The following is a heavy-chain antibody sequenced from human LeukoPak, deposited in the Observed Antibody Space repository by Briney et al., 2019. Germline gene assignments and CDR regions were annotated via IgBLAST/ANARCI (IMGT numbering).Heavy chain of an antibody. CDR1: GFTFINYG. V-gene: IGHV3-33*01. J-gene: IGHJ4*02. D-gene: IGHD6-19*01. CDR2: IRYDGSNK. Sequence: QAGGSLRLSCAASGFTFINYGIHWVRQAPGKGLEWVALIRYDGSNKYYAGSVRGRFTISRDNSKNTVYLQMNSLRGEDTAVYYCARAGNENSSGYYYWGQGTLVTVSS. CDR3: ARAGNENSSGYYY.